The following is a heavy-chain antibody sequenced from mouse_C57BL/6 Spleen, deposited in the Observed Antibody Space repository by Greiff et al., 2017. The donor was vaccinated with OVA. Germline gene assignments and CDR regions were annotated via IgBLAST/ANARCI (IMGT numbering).Heavy chain of an antibody. V-gene: IGHV1-54*01. CDR2: INPGSGGT. D-gene: IGHD3-2*02. Sequence: VQLQQSGAELVRPGTSVKVSCKASGYAFTNYLIEWVKQRPGQGLEWIGVINPGSGGTNYNEKFKGKATLTADKSSSTAYMQLSSLTSEDSAVYFCASDKAGAYWGQGTLVTVSA. CDR3: ASDKAGAY. CDR1: GYAFTNYL. J-gene: IGHJ3*01.